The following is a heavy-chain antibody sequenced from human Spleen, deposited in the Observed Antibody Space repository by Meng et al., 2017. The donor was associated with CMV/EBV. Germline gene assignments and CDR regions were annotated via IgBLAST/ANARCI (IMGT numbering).Heavy chain of an antibody. CDR1: SSRFTTYS. CDR2: ISAYNGNT. D-gene: IGHD6-19*01. CDR3: TREYRGSGWYARTDYYYGMDV. Sequence: ASVKVSCKTSSSRFTTYSFNWVRQTPGQGLEWMGWISAYNGNTNYAQKFQGRVTMTTDTSTSTVYLDLRSLRSDDTAIYYCTREYRGSGWYARTDYYYGMDVWGQGTTVTVSS. V-gene: IGHV1-18*01. J-gene: IGHJ6*02.